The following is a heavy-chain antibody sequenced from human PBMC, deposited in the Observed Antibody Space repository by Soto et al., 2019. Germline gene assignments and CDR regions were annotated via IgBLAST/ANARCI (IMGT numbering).Heavy chain of an antibody. Sequence: QVQLQQWGAGLLKPSETLSLTCAVDGGSFSGYYWSWIRQPPGKGLEWIGAINHSGNTNYNPSPKSRVTVSVDTSKNQFSVKLSSVTAADTAVYYCARHNYDGSGYYYYYYGMDVWGQGTTVTVSS. CDR2: INHSGNT. V-gene: IGHV4-34*01. J-gene: IGHJ6*02. CDR1: GGSFSGYY. CDR3: ARHNYDGSGYYYYYYGMDV. D-gene: IGHD3-22*01.